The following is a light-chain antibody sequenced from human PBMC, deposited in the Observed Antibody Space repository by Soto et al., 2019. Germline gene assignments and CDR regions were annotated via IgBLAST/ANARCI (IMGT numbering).Light chain of an antibody. CDR2: AAS. J-gene: IGKJ1*01. Sequence: DIQMTQSPSTLSASVGDRVTVTCRASQDISNYLAWYQQKPGKAPNLLIYAASTLESGVPSRFSGSGSGTDFTLTISSLQPEDVATYYCQKYSGAPKTFGQGTKVEIK. CDR3: QKYSGAPKT. CDR1: QDISNY. V-gene: IGKV1-27*01.